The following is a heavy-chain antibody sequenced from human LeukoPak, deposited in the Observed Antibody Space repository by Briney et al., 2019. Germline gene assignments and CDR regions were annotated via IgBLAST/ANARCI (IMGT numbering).Heavy chain of an antibody. CDR2: VYYTGNT. V-gene: IGHV4-59*01. D-gene: IGHD6-13*01. CDR1: GGSISSYY. J-gene: IGHJ4*02. Sequence: PSETLSLTCTVSGGSISSYYWTWIRQAPGKGLEWIGYVYYTGNTNYNPSLRSRVTISLDTSKNQFSLRLSSVTAEDTAVYYCARREAAGVFYFDYWGQGTLVTVSS. CDR3: ARREAAGVFYFDY.